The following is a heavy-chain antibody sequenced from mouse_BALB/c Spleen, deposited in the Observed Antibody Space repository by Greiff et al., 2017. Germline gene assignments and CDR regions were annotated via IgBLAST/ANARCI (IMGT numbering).Heavy chain of an antibody. CDR1: GFTFSSYT. D-gene: IGHD2-4*01. Sequence: EVKVVESGGGLVKPGGSLKLSCAASGFTFSSYTMSWVRQTPEKRLEWVATISSGGSYTYYPDSVKGRFTISRDNAKNTLYLQMSSLKSEDTAMYYCTREGYDYDGWFAYWGQGTLVTVSA. V-gene: IGHV5-6-4*01. J-gene: IGHJ3*01. CDR3: TREGYDYDGWFAY. CDR2: ISSGGSYT.